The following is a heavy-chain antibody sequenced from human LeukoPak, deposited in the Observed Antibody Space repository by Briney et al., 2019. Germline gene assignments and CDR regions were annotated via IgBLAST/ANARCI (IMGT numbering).Heavy chain of an antibody. Sequence: GGSLRLSCAASGFTFSSYAMHWVRQAPGKGLEWVAVISYDGSNKYYADSVKGRFTISRDNSKNTLYLQMNSLRAEDTAVYYCAGEVLSDPAITIFGVVKGGFDPWGQGTLVTVSS. J-gene: IGHJ5*02. CDR1: GFTFSSYA. CDR3: AGEVLSDPAITIFGVVKGGFDP. CDR2: ISYDGSNK. V-gene: IGHV3-30-3*01. D-gene: IGHD3-3*01.